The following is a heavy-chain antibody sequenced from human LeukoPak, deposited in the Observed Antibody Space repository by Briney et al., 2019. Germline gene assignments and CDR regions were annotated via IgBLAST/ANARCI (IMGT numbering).Heavy chain of an antibody. CDR1: GYTFTSYG. CDR2: ISAYNGNT. D-gene: IGHD3-22*01. CDR3: ARDEDYYDSRLGAFDI. J-gene: IGHJ3*02. Sequence: GASVTVSCKASGYTFTSYGISWVRQAPGQGLEWMGWISAYNGNTNYAQKLQGRVTMTTDTSTSTAYMELRSLRSDDTAVYYCARDEDYYDSRLGAFDIWGQGTMVTVSS. V-gene: IGHV1-18*01.